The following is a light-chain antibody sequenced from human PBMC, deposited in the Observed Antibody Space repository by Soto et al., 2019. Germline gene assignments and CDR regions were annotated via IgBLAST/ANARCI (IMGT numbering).Light chain of an antibody. V-gene: IGKV3-20*01. J-gene: IGKJ4*01. CDR2: ATS. CDR3: QQYGSSPQT. Sequence: EIVLTQSPGTLSLSPGERATLSCRASQSVSSSFLGWYQQKPGQAPRLLIYATSTRATGIPDRFSVSGSGTDFTLTISRLEPEDFAMYYCQQYGSSPQTFGGGTKVEIK. CDR1: QSVSSSF.